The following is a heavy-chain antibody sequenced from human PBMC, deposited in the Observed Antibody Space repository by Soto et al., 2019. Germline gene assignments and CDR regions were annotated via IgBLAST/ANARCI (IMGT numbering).Heavy chain of an antibody. V-gene: IGHV1-18*01. CDR2: TSTYSGHT. CDR3: ARDFEHYVWGSLRYSAGS. D-gene: IGHD3-16*02. J-gene: IGHJ5*02. Sequence: WLQKTPGPGLEWMGWTSTYSGHTNYAQKFQGRVTMTTDTLTSTAFMELRSLRSDDTAVYYCARDFEHYVWGSLRYSAGSSGQGTLVSVSS.